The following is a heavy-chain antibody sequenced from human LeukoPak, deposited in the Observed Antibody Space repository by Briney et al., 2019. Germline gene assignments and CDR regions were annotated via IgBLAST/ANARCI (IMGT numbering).Heavy chain of an antibody. D-gene: IGHD5-24*01. CDR3: ARGTRWLQPYYFDY. CDR2: INPNSGGT. CDR1: GYTFTGYY. V-gene: IGHV1-2*02. J-gene: IGHJ4*02. Sequence: ASVKVSCKASGYTFTGYYMHWARQAPGQGLEWMGWINPNSGGTNYAQKFQGRVTMTRDTSISTAYMELSRLRSDDTAVYYCARGTRWLQPYYFDYWGQGTLVTVSS.